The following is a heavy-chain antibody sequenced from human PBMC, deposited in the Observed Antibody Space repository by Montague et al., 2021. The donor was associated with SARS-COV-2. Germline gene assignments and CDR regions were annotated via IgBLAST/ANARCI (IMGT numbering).Heavy chain of an antibody. J-gene: IGHJ4*02. CDR2: N. D-gene: IGHD6-13*01. Sequence: NDYAVSVKSRITINPDTSTNQFSLQLNSVTPEDTAVYYCARGGSWLYYFDYWGQGTLVTVSS. V-gene: IGHV6-1*01. CDR3: ARGGSWLYYFDY.